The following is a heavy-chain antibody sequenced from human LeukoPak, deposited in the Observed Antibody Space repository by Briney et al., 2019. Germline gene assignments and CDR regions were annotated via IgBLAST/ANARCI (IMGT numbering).Heavy chain of an antibody. V-gene: IGHV3-30*02. J-gene: IGHJ3*02. D-gene: IGHD2-8*01. CDR2: IRYDGSNK. CDR3: AKDDCQWCMLSSAFDI. CDR1: GFTFSSYS. Sequence: PGGSLRLSCAASGFTFSSYSMHWVRQAPDKGLEWVAFIRYDGSNKYYADSVKGRFTISRDNSKNTLYLQMNSLRAEDTAVYYCAKDDCQWCMLSSAFDIWGQGTMVTVSS.